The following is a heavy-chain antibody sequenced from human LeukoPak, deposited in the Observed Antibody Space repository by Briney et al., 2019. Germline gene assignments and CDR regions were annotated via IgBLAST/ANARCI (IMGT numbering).Heavy chain of an antibody. J-gene: IGHJ5*02. V-gene: IGHV4-59*01. CDR1: GGSISSYY. CDR2: IYYSGSA. CDR3: ARERRRSWFDP. Sequence: SETLSLTCTVSGGSISSYYWSWIRQPPGKGLEWIGYIYYSGSASYNPSLKSRVTISVDTSKKQFSLKLSSVTAADTAFYYCARERRRSWFDPWGQGTLVTVSS.